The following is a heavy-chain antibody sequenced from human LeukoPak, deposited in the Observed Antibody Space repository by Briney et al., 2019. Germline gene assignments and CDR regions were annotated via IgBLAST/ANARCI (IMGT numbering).Heavy chain of an antibody. CDR2: IYYSGST. V-gene: IGHV4-59*01. Sequence: SETLSHTCTVSGGSISSYYWSRIRQPPGKGLEWIGYIYYSGSTNYNPSLKSRVTISVDTSKNQFSLKLRSVTAADTAVYYCARVTGYMIEDYFDYWGQGILVTVSS. D-gene: IGHD3-9*01. J-gene: IGHJ4*02. CDR3: ARVTGYMIEDYFDY. CDR1: GGSISSYY.